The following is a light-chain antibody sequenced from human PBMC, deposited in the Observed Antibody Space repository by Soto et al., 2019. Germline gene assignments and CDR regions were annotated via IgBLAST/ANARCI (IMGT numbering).Light chain of an antibody. CDR2: GAS. CDR1: QGFSNS. Sequence: DIQMTQSPSSLTASVGDRVTISCRASQGFSNSLAWYQQKPGKVPTLLIYGASILQSGVPSRFSGSGSGTEFILTISSLQPEDVATYYCQKYDSAPLTFGGGTKVEIK. J-gene: IGKJ4*01. V-gene: IGKV1-27*01. CDR3: QKYDSAPLT.